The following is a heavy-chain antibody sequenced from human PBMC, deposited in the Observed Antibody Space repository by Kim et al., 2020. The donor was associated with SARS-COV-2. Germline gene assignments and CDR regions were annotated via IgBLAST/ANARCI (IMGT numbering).Heavy chain of an antibody. CDR3: ARDRGGNSDY. V-gene: IGHV3-30*01. Sequence: SNTTYADSGKCRFTISRNNSKNTLYLQMNSLRAEDTAVYYCARDRGGNSDYWGQGTLVTVSS. D-gene: IGHD2-15*01. CDR2: SNT. J-gene: IGHJ4*02.